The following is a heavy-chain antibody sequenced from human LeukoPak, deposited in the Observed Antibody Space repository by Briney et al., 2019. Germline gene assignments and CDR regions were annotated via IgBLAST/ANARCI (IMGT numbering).Heavy chain of an antibody. J-gene: IGHJ5*02. CDR1: AYSISNGWL. V-gene: IGHV4-38-2*02. CDR3: TRLSHVAGAPKVSWFDP. D-gene: IGHD2-15*01. CDR2: IYHSGTT. Sequence: SETLSLTCTVSAYSISNGWLWGWIRQPPGKGLEWIASIYHSGTTYFNPSLKSRVTMSVDTSKNQFSLKRTSVTAADTAVYYCTRLSHVAGAPKVSWFDPWGQGTLVTVSS.